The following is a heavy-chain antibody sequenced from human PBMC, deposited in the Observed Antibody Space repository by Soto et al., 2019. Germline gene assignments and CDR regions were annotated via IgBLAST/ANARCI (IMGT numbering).Heavy chain of an antibody. D-gene: IGHD1-26*01. CDR2: ISAYNGNT. V-gene: IGHV1-18*01. J-gene: IGHJ4*02. CDR3: ARGTHRMYSGSYPGY. CDR1: GYTFTSYG. Sequence: GASVKVSCQASGYTFTSYGISWVRQAPGQGLEWMGWISAYNGNTNYAQKLQGRVTMTTDTSTSTAYMELRSLRSDDTAVYYCARGTHRMYSGSYPGYWGQGTLVNVSS.